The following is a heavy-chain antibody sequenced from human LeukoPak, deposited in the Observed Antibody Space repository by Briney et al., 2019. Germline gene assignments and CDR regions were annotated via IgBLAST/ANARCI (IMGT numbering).Heavy chain of an antibody. CDR3: ARHLYGSGLGAFDI. Sequence: SETLSLTSTVSGGSISGSGYYWGWIRQPPGKGLEWIGTIYYSGSTYYNPSLKSRVTISVDTSNNQFSLKLTSVTAADTAVYYCARHLYGSGLGAFDIWGQGTMVTVSS. J-gene: IGHJ3*02. V-gene: IGHV4-39*01. D-gene: IGHD6-19*01. CDR2: IYYSGST. CDR1: GGSISGSGYY.